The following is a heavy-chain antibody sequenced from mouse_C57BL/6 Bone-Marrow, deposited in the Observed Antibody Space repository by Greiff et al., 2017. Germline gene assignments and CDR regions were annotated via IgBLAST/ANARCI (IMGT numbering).Heavy chain of an antibody. D-gene: IGHD2-5*01. Sequence: QVQLKQSGPGLVAPSQSLSITCTVSGFSLTSYGVHWVRQPPGKGLEWLVVIWSDGSTTYNSALKSRLSISKDNSKSQVFLKMNSLQTDDTAMYYCARPSYSNYSYAMDYWGQGTSVTVSS. J-gene: IGHJ4*01. CDR2: IWSDGST. CDR3: ARPSYSNYSYAMDY. CDR1: GFSLTSYG. V-gene: IGHV2-6*03.